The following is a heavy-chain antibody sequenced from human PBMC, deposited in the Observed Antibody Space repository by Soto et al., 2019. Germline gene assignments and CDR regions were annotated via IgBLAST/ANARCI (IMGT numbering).Heavy chain of an antibody. CDR3: ASSGWYRGWFHX. Sequence: ASLKVSCNASGYTFTSYAMHWVRQAPGQRLEWMGWINACNGNTKYSHKFQGRVTITRDTSASTAYMELSSLRSEDTAVYYCASSGWYRGWFHXWGQGTLVTASX. CDR2: INACNGNT. J-gene: IGHJ5*02. D-gene: IGHD6-19*01. CDR1: GYTFTSYA. V-gene: IGHV1-3*01.